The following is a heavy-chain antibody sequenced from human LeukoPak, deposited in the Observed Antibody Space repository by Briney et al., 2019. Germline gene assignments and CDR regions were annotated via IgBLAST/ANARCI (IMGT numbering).Heavy chain of an antibody. J-gene: IGHJ4*02. CDR1: GFTVSSNY. CDR2: IYSGGST. CDR3: ARHSSSWYYFDY. V-gene: IGHV3-66*04. Sequence: GGSLRLSCAASGFTVSSNYMSWVRQAPGKGLEWVSVIYSGGSTYYADSVKGRFTISRDNSKNTLYLQMNSLRAEDTAVYYCARHSSSWYYFDYWGQGTLVIVSS. D-gene: IGHD6-13*01.